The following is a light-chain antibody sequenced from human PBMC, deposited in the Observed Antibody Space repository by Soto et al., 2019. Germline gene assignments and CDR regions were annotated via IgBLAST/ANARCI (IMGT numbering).Light chain of an antibody. CDR1: SSDDGGYDY. Sequence: QSALTQPAAVSGSPGQSITISCTGTSSDDGGYDYVSWYQQHPGRAPKLMIYEVSNRPSGVSNRFSGSKSGNTASLTISGLQAEDEADYYCSSYTSTNTYVFATGTKLTVL. CDR3: SSYTSTNTYV. J-gene: IGLJ1*01. CDR2: EVS. V-gene: IGLV2-14*01.